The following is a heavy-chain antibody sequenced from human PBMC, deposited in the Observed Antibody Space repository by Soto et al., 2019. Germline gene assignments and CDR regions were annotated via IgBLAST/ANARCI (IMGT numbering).Heavy chain of an antibody. D-gene: IGHD2-15*01. CDR3: AGGYCSGGSCYSGALGMDV. Sequence: SETLSLTCAVYGGSFSGYYWSWIRQPPGKGLEWIGEINHSGSTNYNPSLRSRVTISVETSKNQFSLKLSSVTAADTAVYYCAGGYCSGGSCYSGALGMDVWGQGTTVTVSS. CDR2: INHSGST. CDR1: GGSFSGYY. J-gene: IGHJ6*02. V-gene: IGHV4-34*01.